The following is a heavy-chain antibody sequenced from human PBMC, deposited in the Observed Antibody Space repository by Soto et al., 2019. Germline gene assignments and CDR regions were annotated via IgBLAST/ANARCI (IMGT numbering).Heavy chain of an antibody. CDR2: ISAYNGNT. D-gene: IGHD3-3*01. CDR3: ARDYYDFWSGDIDY. CDR1: GYTFTSYG. V-gene: IGHV1-18*01. J-gene: IGHJ4*02. Sequence: ASVKVSCKASGYTFTSYGISWVRQAPGQGLEWMGWISAYNGNTNYAQKLQGRVTMTTDTSTSTAYMELRSLRSDDTAVYYCARDYYDFWSGDIDYWGQGTLVTVSS.